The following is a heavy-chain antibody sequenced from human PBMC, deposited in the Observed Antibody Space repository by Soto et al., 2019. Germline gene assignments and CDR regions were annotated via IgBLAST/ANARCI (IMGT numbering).Heavy chain of an antibody. CDR3: ARGRRFLEWLFMNWFDP. J-gene: IGHJ5*02. CDR1: GGSVSSGSYY. V-gene: IGHV4-61*01. CDR2: IYYSGST. Sequence: SETLSLTCTVSGGSVSSGSYYWSWIRQPPGKGLEWIGYIYYSGSTNYNPSLKSRVTISVDTSKNQFSLKLSSVTAAGTAVYYCARGRRFLEWLFMNWFDPWGQGTLVTVSS. D-gene: IGHD3-3*01.